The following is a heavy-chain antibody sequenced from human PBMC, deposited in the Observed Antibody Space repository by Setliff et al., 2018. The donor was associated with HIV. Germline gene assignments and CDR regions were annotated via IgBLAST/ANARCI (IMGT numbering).Heavy chain of an antibody. CDR3: ARHERSIFGVTYSYYMDV. D-gene: IGHD3-3*01. CDR2: IFYTGST. J-gene: IGHJ6*03. CDR1: GGSISSSSYY. V-gene: IGHV4-39*01. Sequence: SETLSLTCNVSGGSISSSSYYWGWTRQPPGKGLEWIGTIFYTGSTYYNPSLKSRVSISVDTSKNHFSLKLSSVTAADTAVYYCARHERSIFGVTYSYYMDVWGKGTTVTVSS.